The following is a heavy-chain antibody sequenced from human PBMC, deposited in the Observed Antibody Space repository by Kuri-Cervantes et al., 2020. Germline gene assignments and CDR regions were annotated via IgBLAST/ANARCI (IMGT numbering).Heavy chain of an antibody. Sequence: SETLSLTCTVSGGSISSYYWSWIRQPPGKGLEWIGYIYYSGSTNYNPSLKSRVTISVDTSKNQFSLKLSSVTAADTAVYYCSRQGTGDTYFFDYWGQGTLVTVSS. D-gene: IGHD7-27*01. CDR2: IYYSGST. CDR1: GGSISSYY. V-gene: IGHV4-59*01. J-gene: IGHJ4*02. CDR3: SRQGTGDTYFFDY.